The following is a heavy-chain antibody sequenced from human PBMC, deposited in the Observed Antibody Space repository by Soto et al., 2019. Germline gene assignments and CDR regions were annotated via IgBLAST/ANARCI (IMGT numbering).Heavy chain of an antibody. CDR3: ARVTDYYDSSGYFDN. J-gene: IGHJ4*02. CDR2: IKQDGSEK. Sequence: PGGSLRLSCAASGFTFSSYWMSWVRQAPGKGLEWVANIKQDGSEKYYVDSVKGRFTISRDNAKNSLNLQMNSLRAEDTAVYYCARVTDYYDSSGYFDNWGQGTLVPVSX. D-gene: IGHD3-22*01. V-gene: IGHV3-7*01. CDR1: GFTFSSYW.